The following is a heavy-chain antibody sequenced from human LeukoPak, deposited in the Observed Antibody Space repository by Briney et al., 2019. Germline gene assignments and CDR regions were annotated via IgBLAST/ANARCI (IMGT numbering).Heavy chain of an antibody. D-gene: IGHD3-9*01. CDR2: IIPIFGTA. J-gene: IGHJ6*03. CDR3: ARETAVLRYFDWLGGYYYYYYMDV. CDR1: GGTFSSYA. Sequence: ASVKVSCKASGGTFSSYAISWVRQAPGQGLEWMGGIIPIFGTANYAQKSQGRVTITTDESTSTAYMELSSLRSEDTAVYYCARETAVLRYFDWLGGYYYYYYMDVWGKGTTVTVSS. V-gene: IGHV1-69*05.